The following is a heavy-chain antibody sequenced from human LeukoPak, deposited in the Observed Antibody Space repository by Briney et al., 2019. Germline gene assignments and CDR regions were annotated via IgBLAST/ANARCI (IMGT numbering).Heavy chain of an antibody. D-gene: IGHD2-21*02. V-gene: IGHV1-18*01. J-gene: IGHJ4*02. CDR2: ISAYNGNT. CDR1: GYTFTSYG. Sequence: ASVKVSCKASGYTFTSYGISWVRQAPGQGLEWMGWISAYNGNTNYAQKLQDRVTMTTDTSTSTAYMELRSLRSDDTAVYYCARDRGAYCGGDCYSDFDYWGQGTLVTVSS. CDR3: ARDRGAYCGGDCYSDFDY.